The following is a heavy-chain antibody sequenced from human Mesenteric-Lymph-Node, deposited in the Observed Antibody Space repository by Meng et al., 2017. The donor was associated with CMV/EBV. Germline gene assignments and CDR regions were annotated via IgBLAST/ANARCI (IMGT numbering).Heavy chain of an antibody. CDR2: IRSDGGST. CDR3: ARDPFRDGI. D-gene: IGHD3-3*02. Sequence: GGSLRLSCAASGFTFSSYWMSWVRQAPGKGLEWLANIRSDGGSTYYLESLKGRFTISRDNGKRSVFLEMNSLRAEDTAVYYCARDPFRDGIWGQGKMVTVSS. J-gene: IGHJ4*02. V-gene: IGHV3-7*03. CDR1: GFTFSSYW.